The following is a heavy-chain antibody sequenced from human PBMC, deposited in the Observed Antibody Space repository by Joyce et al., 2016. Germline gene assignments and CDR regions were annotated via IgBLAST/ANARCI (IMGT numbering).Heavy chain of an antibody. J-gene: IGHJ4*02. D-gene: IGHD1-1*01. CDR1: GIPFTPSS. V-gene: IGHV3-30*04. Sequence: QVHLVESGGGVVQPGGSLRLSCAGSGIPFTPSSMHWVRQVPGKGLEGVAVTSPSGTNIFYANSVKGRFTISTDHSDNTLFLQMDSLRHEDTAVYYCVTQGDILLPTSGTRHYYFDSWGQGTPVIVSS. CDR2: TSPSGTNI. CDR3: VTQGDILLPTSGTRHYYFDS.